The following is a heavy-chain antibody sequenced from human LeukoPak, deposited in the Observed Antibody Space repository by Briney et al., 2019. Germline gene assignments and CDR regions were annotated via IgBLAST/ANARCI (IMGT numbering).Heavy chain of an antibody. V-gene: IGHV3-23*01. CDR2: ISPGGGTT. CDR3: AKVRSGSANWALRIFDN. Sequence: AGGSLRLSCAVSGFAFGSEAMSWVRQSPARGLEWVASISPGGGTTYYADYVKGRFTISRDNSNNTLYVQMSSLRAEDTAVYYCAKVRSGSANWALRIFDNWGQGTLVTVSS. J-gene: IGHJ4*02. D-gene: IGHD1-1*01. CDR1: GFAFGSEA.